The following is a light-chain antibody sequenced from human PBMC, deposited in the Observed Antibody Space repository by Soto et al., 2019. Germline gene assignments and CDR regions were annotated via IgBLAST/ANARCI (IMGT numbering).Light chain of an antibody. CDR2: STS. J-gene: IGLJ3*02. CDR1: TGAVTNTNY. Sequence: QAVVPQEHSLPVSPGGTVTLTCASSTGAVTNTNYPNWFQQKPGQAPKSLIQSTSMKHSWTPARFSGSLIGGKAALTLSTVQPEDEAEYYCLLYSGNTQVFGGGTKLTVL. V-gene: IGLV7-43*01. CDR3: LLYSGNTQV.